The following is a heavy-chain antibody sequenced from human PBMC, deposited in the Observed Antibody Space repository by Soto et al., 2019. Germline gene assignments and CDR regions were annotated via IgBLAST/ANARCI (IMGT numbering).Heavy chain of an antibody. J-gene: IGHJ3*02. V-gene: IGHV5-51*01. CDR3: ARHKLTVVVPNLEAFDI. CDR1: GFSFTSTW. Sequence: PGESLKISCEGSGFSFTSTWIGWVRKIPGKGLEWMGTIYLGDSDTRYSPSFQGQVTISADKSISTAYLQWSSLKASDTAMYYCARHKLTVVVPNLEAFDIWGQGTMVTVSS. D-gene: IGHD3-22*01. CDR2: IYLGDSDT.